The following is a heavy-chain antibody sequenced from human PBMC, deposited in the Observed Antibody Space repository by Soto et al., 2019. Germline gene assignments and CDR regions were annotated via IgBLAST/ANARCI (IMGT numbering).Heavy chain of an antibody. CDR3: AHRVLRTVFGLVTTTAIFFDF. Sequence: QITLNESGPTVVRPTETLTLTCRFSGFSLTTSGGGVGWIRQSPGKAPEWHALIYWDDDTRYRASLKSRLNITKDTSKNQVVLTVSDLDPTDTATYYCAHRVLRTVFGLVTTTAIFFDFWGQGTPVAVSS. J-gene: IGHJ4*02. V-gene: IGHV2-5*02. D-gene: IGHD3-3*01. CDR2: IYWDDDT. CDR1: GFSLTTSGGG.